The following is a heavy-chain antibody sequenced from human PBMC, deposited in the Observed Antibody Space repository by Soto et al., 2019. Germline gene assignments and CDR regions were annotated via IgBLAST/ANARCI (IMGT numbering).Heavy chain of an antibody. V-gene: IGHV1-3*01. CDR2: INAGNGNT. CDR3: ARDWAAAVTRSGWFDP. J-gene: IGHJ5*02. D-gene: IGHD6-13*01. CDR1: GYTFTSYA. Sequence: ASVKVSCKASGYTFTSYAMHWVRQAPGQRLEWMGWINAGNGNTKYSRKFQGRVTMTTDTSTSTAYMELRSLRSDDTAVYYCARDWAAAVTRSGWFDPWGQGTLVTVSS.